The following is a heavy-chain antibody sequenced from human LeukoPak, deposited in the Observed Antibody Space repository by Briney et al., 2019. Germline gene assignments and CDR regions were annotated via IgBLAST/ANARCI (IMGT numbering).Heavy chain of an antibody. D-gene: IGHD4-23*01. CDR3: ARSAGTVVTRPQYYYYYMDV. Sequence: GGSLRLSCAASGFTFSSYWMSWVRQAPGKGLEWVANIKQDGSEKYYVDSVKGRFTISRDNAKNTLYLQMNSLRAEDTAVYYCARSAGTVVTRPQYYYYYMDVWGKGTTVTVSS. J-gene: IGHJ6*03. V-gene: IGHV3-7*01. CDR1: GFTFSSYW. CDR2: IKQDGSEK.